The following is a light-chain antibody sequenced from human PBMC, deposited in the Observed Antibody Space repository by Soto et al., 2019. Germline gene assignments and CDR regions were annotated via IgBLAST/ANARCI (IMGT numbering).Light chain of an antibody. J-gene: IGKJ1*01. V-gene: IGKV1-39*01. CDR2: ATS. CDR1: QNIRSY. CDR3: QQGYSSRLT. Sequence: DIQMTQSPSSLSASVGDRVTITCRASQNIRSYLNWYQQKPGKAPQRLIYATSSLQTAFPSRFTSSGSGTDFSLVISALQPEDSATYCSQQGYSSRLTSGRGTKLDI.